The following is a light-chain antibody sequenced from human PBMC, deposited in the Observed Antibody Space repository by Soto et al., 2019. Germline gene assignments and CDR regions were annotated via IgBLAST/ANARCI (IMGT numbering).Light chain of an antibody. Sequence: EIVMTQSPVTLSVSPGERATLSCRASQSVSSNLAWYQQKPGQAPRLLIHGASTRATGIPARFSGSGSGTEFTLTISSLQSEDFAVYYCQQYNNWPQTFGQGTKVEIK. CDR1: QSVSSN. J-gene: IGKJ1*01. V-gene: IGKV3-15*01. CDR3: QQYNNWPQT. CDR2: GAS.